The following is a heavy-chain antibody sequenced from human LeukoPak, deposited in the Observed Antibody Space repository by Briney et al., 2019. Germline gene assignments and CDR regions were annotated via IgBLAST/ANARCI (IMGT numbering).Heavy chain of an antibody. V-gene: IGHV4-4*07. CDR2: IFTSGST. Sequence: PSETLSLTCNVSGDSISGYYWTWIRQPAGKGLQWIGRIFTSGSTSYNPSLKSRLTISLDMSKNQFSLKLTSVTAADTAVYYCARVEYSSSWYGTYYYYYMDVWGKGTTVTVSS. CDR3: ARVEYSSSWYGTYYYYYMDV. D-gene: IGHD6-13*01. CDR1: GDSISGYY. J-gene: IGHJ6*03.